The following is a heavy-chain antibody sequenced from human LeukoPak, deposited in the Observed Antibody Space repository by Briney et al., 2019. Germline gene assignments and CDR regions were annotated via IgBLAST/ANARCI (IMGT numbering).Heavy chain of an antibody. CDR2: ISAYSGNT. Sequence: GASVKVSCKASGYTFTSYGISWGRQAPGQGLEWMGWISAYSGNTNYAQKLQSRDTMTTDTSTSTAYTELRSLRSDDTAVYYCARDGARLPYYYYYYGMDVWGQGTTVTVSS. CDR1: GYTFTSYG. CDR3: ARDGARLPYYYYYYGMDV. J-gene: IGHJ6*02. V-gene: IGHV1-18*01. D-gene: IGHD2-21*02.